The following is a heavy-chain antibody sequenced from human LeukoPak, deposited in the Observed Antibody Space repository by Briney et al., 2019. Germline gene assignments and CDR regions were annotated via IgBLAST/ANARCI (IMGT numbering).Heavy chain of an antibody. J-gene: IGHJ5*02. CDR1: GGSISSGGYY. V-gene: IGHV4-30-2*01. D-gene: IGHD1-26*01. CDR3: ARGEIRKNWFDP. Sequence: SETLSLTCTVSGGSISSGGYYWSWIRQPPGKGLEWIGYIYHSGSTYYNPSLKSRVTISVDRSKNQFSLKLSSVTVADTAVYYCARGEIRKNWFDPWGQGTLVTVSS. CDR2: IYHSGST.